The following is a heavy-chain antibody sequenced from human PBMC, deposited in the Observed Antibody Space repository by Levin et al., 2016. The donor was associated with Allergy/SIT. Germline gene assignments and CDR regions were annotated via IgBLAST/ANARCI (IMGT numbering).Heavy chain of an antibody. D-gene: IGHD3-10*01. CDR3: ARDLGSGSGSYFDY. Sequence: ASVKVSCKASGYTFTSYGISWVRQAPGQGLEWMGWISAYNGNTNYAQNLQGRVAMTTDTSTSTAYMQLRSLRSDDTAVYYCARDLGSGSGSYFDYWGQGTLVTVSS. J-gene: IGHJ4*02. V-gene: IGHV1-18*01. CDR2: ISAYNGNT. CDR1: GYTFTSYG.